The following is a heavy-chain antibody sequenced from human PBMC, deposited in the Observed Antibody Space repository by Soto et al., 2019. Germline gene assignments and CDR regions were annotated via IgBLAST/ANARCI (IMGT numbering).Heavy chain of an antibody. CDR1: GGSISSSSYY. CDR2: IYYSGST. V-gene: IGHV4-39*01. J-gene: IGHJ5*02. D-gene: IGHD3-10*01. CDR3: ARHMEGSNWFDP. Sequence: SATLSLTCTVSGGSISSSSYYWGWIRQPPGKGLEWIGSIYYSGSTYYNPSLKSRVTISVDTSKNQFSLKLSSVTAADTAVYYCARHMEGSNWFDPWGQGTLVTVSS.